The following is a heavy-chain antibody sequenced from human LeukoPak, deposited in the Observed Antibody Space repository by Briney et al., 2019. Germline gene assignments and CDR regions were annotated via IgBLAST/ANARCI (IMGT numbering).Heavy chain of an antibody. CDR3: ARDRNRYSSGWYSDY. D-gene: IGHD6-19*01. V-gene: IGHV1-18*01. CDR2: ISAYNGNT. Sequence: ASVKVSCKASGYTFTSYSISWVRQAPGQGLEWMGWISAYNGNTNYAQKLQGRVTMTTDTSTSTAYMELRSLRSDDTAVYYCARDRNRYSSGWYSDYWGQGTLVTVSS. CDR1: GYTFTSYS. J-gene: IGHJ4*02.